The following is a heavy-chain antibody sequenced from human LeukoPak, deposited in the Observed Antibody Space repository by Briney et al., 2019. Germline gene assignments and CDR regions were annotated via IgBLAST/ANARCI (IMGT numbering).Heavy chain of an antibody. V-gene: IGHV3-21*01. CDR2: ISSSSSYI. CDR1: GFTFSSYS. J-gene: IGHJ4*02. CDR3: ARGYSSGWADY. Sequence: GGSLRLPCAASGFTFSSYSMNWVRQAPGKGLEWVSSISSSSSYIYYADSVKGRFTISRDNAKNSLYLQMNSLRAEDTAVYYCARGYSSGWADYWGQGTLVTVSS. D-gene: IGHD6-19*01.